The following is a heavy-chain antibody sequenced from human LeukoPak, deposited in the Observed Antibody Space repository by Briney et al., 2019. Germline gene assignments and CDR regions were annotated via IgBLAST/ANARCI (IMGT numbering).Heavy chain of an antibody. D-gene: IGHD3-22*01. J-gene: IGHJ5*02. Sequence: SETLSLTCTVSGGSISNGSYYWSWIRQPAGKGLEWIGRIYTSGSTNYNPSLTSRVTISVDTSKNQFFLNLSSVTAADTAVYYCARSEYYYDSSWFDPWGQGTLVTVSS. CDR3: ARSEYYYDSSWFDP. V-gene: IGHV4-61*02. CDR2: IYTSGST. CDR1: GGSISNGSYY.